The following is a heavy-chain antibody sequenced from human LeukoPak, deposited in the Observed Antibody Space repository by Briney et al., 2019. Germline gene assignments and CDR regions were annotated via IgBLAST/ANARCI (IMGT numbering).Heavy chain of an antibody. CDR3: ALGRGSPHPFDY. CDR1: GFTFSSYG. V-gene: IGHV3-30*03. Sequence: PGGSLRLSCAASGFTFSSYGMHWVRQAPGKGLEWVAVISYDGSNKYCADSVKGRFTISRDNSKNTLYLQMNSLRAEDTAVYYCALGRGSPHPFDYWGQGTLVTVSS. CDR2: ISYDGSNK. D-gene: IGHD1-26*01. J-gene: IGHJ4*02.